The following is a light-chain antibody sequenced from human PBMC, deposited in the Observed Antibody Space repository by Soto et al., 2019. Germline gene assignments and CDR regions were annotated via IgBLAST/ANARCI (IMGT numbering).Light chain of an antibody. CDR2: DAS. V-gene: IGKV1-13*02. Sequence: IQLTQSPSSLSASVGDRVTITCRAGQDIGSALAWYQQRPGKAPKLLLYDASNLEAGVPSRFSGSGSGTDFTLAITSLRHEDFETYHCQQFTGFPLTFGGGTKVQIK. CDR3: QQFTGFPLT. J-gene: IGKJ4*01. CDR1: QDIGSA.